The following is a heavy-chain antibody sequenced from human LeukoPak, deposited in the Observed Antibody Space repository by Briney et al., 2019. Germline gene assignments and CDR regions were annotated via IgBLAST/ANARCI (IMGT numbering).Heavy chain of an antibody. CDR1: GFTVSSNS. J-gene: IGHJ5*02. Sequence: GGSLRLSCTVSGFTVSSNSMSWVRQAPGKGLEWVSSISSSSSYIYYADSVKGRFTISRDNAKNSLYPQMNSLRAEDTAVYYCARDFGSGWYNWFDPWGQGTLVTVSS. V-gene: IGHV3-21*01. CDR3: ARDFGSGWYNWFDP. CDR2: ISSSSSYI. D-gene: IGHD6-19*01.